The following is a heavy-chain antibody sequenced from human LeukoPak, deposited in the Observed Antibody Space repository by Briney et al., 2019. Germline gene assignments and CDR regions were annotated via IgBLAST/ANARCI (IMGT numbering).Heavy chain of an antibody. CDR3: AEGRGYSYVFVGGGGY. CDR1: GFTFSSYW. Sequence: GGSLRLSCAASGFTFSSYWMSWVRQAPGKGLEWVANIKQDGSEKYYVDSVKGRFTISRDNAKNSLYLQMNSLRAEDTAVYYCAEGRGYSYVFVGGGGYWGQGTLVTVSS. D-gene: IGHD5-18*01. J-gene: IGHJ4*02. V-gene: IGHV3-7*01. CDR2: IKQDGSEK.